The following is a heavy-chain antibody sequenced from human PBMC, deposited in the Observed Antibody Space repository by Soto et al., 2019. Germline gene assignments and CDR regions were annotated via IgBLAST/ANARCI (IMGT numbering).Heavy chain of an antibody. CDR3: ASDIVLMVYAPRGWFDP. CDR2: IYYSGST. V-gene: IGHV4-39*01. CDR1: GGSISSSSYY. J-gene: IGHJ5*02. Sequence: ETLTRTGPVSGGSISSSSYYWGWIRQPPGKGLEWIGSIYYSGSTYYNPSLKSRVTISVDTSKNQFSLKLSSVTAADTAVYYCASDIVLMVYAPRGWFDPWGQGTLVTVYS. D-gene: IGHD2-8*01.